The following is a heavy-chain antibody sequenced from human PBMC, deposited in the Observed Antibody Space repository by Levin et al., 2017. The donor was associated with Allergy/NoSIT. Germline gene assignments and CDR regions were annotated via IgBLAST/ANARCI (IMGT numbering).Heavy chain of an antibody. CDR3: AKDYSSSF. CDR2: ISGSGGST. CDR1: GFTFSSCA. D-gene: IGHD6-6*01. V-gene: IGHV3-23*01. Sequence: PGESLKISCAASGFTFSSCAMSWVRQAPGKGLEWVSGISGSGGSTYYADSVKGRFTISRDNSKNTLYLQMNSLRAEDTAVYYCAKDYSSSFWGQGTLVTVSS. J-gene: IGHJ4*02.